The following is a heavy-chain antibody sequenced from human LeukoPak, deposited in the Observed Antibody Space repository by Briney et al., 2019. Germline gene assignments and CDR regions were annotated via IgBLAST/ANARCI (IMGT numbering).Heavy chain of an antibody. Sequence: GGSLRLSCAASGFTFSSYWMHWVRQAPGKGLVWVPRMNSDGRSINYADFVKGRFTISRDNAKNTLYLQMNSLRADDTAVYYCAREHFGFSYEFWGQGTLVAVSS. CDR3: AREHFGFSYEF. CDR1: GFTFSSYW. J-gene: IGHJ4*02. D-gene: IGHD3-16*01. V-gene: IGHV3-74*01. CDR2: MNSDGRSI.